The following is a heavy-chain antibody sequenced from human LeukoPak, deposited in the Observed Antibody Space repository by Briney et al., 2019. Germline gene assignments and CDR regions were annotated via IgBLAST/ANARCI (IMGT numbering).Heavy chain of an antibody. CDR3: ARVGDHFHWNLDL. V-gene: IGHV3-53*01. D-gene: IGHD3-3*02. CDR1: GFTASTYY. J-gene: IGHJ2*01. Sequence: GGSLRLSCAASGFTASTYYMNWVRQAPGKGLEWVSIIYSGGTTYYADSVKGRFTISRDTSKNTLSLQMNSLRAEDTAVYSCARVGDHFHWNLDLWGRGTLVTVSS. CDR2: IYSGGTT.